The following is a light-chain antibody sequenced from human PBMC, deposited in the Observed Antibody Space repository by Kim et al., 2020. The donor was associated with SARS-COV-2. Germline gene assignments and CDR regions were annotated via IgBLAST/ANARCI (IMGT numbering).Light chain of an antibody. V-gene: IGKV1-33*01. J-gene: IGKJ3*01. CDR1: QDIRKY. CDR3: QQFDNPPIT. CDR2: DAS. Sequence: ASVGERVTITCQASQDIRKYLNWYQQKPGKAPKLLIYDASTLETGVPSKFSRSGSGTDFTFTISSLQPEDIATYYCQQFDNPPITFGPGTKVDIK.